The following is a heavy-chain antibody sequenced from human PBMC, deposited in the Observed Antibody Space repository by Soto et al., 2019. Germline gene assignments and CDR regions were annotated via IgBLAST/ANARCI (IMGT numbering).Heavy chain of an antibody. J-gene: IGHJ3*02. Sequence: EASVKVSCRASGGTFSSYTISWVRQAPGQGLEWMGRIIPILGIANYAQKFQGRVTITADKSTSTAYMELSSLRSEDTAVYYCARISSGCYQEAFDIWGQGTMVTVSS. CDR2: IIPILGIA. D-gene: IGHD6-19*01. CDR1: GGTFSSYT. V-gene: IGHV1-69*02. CDR3: ARISSGCYQEAFDI.